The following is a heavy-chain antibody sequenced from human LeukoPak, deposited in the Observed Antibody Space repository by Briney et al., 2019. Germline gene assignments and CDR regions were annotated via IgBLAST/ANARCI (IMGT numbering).Heavy chain of an antibody. D-gene: IGHD6-13*01. Sequence: PSETLSLTCTVSGGSIGSSSYYWGWIRQPPGKGLEWIGSIYYSGSTYYNPSLKSRVTISVDTSKNQFSLKLSSVTAADTAVYYCASVSASYSSSWYGPDPFDYWGQGTLVTVSS. CDR1: GGSIGSSSYY. CDR3: ASVSASYSSSWYGPDPFDY. V-gene: IGHV4-39*01. J-gene: IGHJ4*02. CDR2: IYYSGST.